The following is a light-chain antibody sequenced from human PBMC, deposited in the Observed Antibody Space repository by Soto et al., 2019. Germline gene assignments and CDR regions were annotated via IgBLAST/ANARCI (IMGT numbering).Light chain of an antibody. J-gene: IGKJ1*01. V-gene: IGKV1-5*03. CDR2: KAS. Sequence: DIQMTQSPSTLSASVGDRVTITCRASQSISTWLAWYQQKPGKAPRLLIYKASILESGVPSRFSGSGSGTEFTLTISSLQPDDFATYFCQQYSSYWWTFGQGTKVDIK. CDR3: QQYSSYWWT. CDR1: QSISTW.